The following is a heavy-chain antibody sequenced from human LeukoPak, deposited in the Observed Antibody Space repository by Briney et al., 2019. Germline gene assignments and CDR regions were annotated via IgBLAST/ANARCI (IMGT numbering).Heavy chain of an antibody. CDR3: ARDSSGLDY. CDR1: GFTFSSYA. Sequence: GRSLRLSCAASGFTFSSYAMHWVRQAPGKGLEWVAVISYDGSNKYYADSVKGRFTISRDNSKNTLCLQMNSLRAEDTAVYYCARDSSGLDYWGQGTLVTVSS. CDR2: ISYDGSNK. D-gene: IGHD6-19*01. J-gene: IGHJ4*02. V-gene: IGHV3-30-3*01.